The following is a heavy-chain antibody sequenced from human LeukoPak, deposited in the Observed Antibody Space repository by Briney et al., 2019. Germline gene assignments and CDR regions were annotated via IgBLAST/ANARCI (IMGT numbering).Heavy chain of an antibody. D-gene: IGHD1-26*01. J-gene: IGHJ4*02. Sequence: PETLSLTCIVSGGSISSYYWNWIRQPPGKGLEWIGFIYYSGSTNYNPSLKSRVTISVDTSKNQFSLRLSSVTAADTAVYYCARVDSGSYFRIDYWGQGTLVTVS. V-gene: IGHV4-59*01. CDR2: IYYSGST. CDR1: GGSISSYY. CDR3: ARVDSGSYFRIDY.